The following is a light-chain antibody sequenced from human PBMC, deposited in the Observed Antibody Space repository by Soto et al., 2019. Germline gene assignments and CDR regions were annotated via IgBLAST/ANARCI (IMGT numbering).Light chain of an antibody. J-gene: IGKJ1*01. CDR1: QRISTW. CDR2: KAS. Sequence: DIQMTQSPSTLSASVGDIVTITCRASQRISTWLAWYQQKPGKAPNLLIYKASSLESGVPSRFSGSGSGTEFTLTINNLQPDDFATYYCQKYNDYWRTFGQGTKVEMK. V-gene: IGKV1-5*03. CDR3: QKYNDYWRT.